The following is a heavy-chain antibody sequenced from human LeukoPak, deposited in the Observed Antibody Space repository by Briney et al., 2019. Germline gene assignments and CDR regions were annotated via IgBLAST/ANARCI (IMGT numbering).Heavy chain of an antibody. CDR1: GFTFNTYA. CDR2: IWYDGSDK. CDR3: ARGRGATIGGY. J-gene: IGHJ4*02. V-gene: IGHV3-33*01. Sequence: GRSRRLSCAASGFTFNTYAMHWVRQAPGKGLEWVAIIWYDGSDKYYGDSVRGRFTTSRDNSKNTLYLQMNSLRAEDTAVYYCARGRGATIGGYWGQGTLVTVSS. D-gene: IGHD5-12*01.